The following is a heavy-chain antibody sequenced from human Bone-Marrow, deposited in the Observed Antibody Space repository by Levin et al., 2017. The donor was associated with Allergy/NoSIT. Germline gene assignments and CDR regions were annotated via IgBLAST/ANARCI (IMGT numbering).Heavy chain of an antibody. V-gene: IGHV3-48*04. J-gene: IGHJ4*02. CDR2: ITSSSSTK. D-gene: IGHD1-14*01. CDR1: GFTFSSYS. CDR3: VRDPDALDY. Sequence: GGSLRLSCAASGFTFSSYSMNWVRQAPGRGLEWVSYITSSSSTKHYADSVKGRFTSSRDNAKNSLYLQMNSLRAEDTAVYYCVRDPDALDYWGQGTLVTVSS.